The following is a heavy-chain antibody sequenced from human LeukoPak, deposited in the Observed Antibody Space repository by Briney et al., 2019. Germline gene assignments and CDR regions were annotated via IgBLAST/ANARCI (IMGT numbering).Heavy chain of an antibody. D-gene: IGHD6-6*01. Sequence: GGSLRLSCAASGFTFSSYAMHWVRQAPGKGLEWVAVISYDGSNKYYAASVKGRFTISRDNSKNTLYLQMNSLRAEDTAVYYCARMWQLVRRGAFDYWGQGTLVTVSS. V-gene: IGHV3-30*01. CDR3: ARMWQLVRRGAFDY. CDR2: ISYDGSNK. J-gene: IGHJ4*02. CDR1: GFTFSSYA.